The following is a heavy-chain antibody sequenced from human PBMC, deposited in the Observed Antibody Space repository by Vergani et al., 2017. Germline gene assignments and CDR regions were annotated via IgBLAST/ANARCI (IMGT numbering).Heavy chain of an antibody. J-gene: IGHJ4*02. CDR1: GFTFDDYT. CDR3: AKDSGSSTSCLIDY. D-gene: IGHD2-2*01. CDR2: ISWNSGSI. V-gene: IGHV3-43*01. Sequence: EVQLVGSGGVVVQPGGFLRLSCAASGFTFDDYTMHLVRQAPGKGLEWVSLISWNSGSIGYADSVKGRFTISRDNAKNYLYLQMNRLRAEDTALYYCAKDSGSSTSCLIDYWGQGTLVIVSS.